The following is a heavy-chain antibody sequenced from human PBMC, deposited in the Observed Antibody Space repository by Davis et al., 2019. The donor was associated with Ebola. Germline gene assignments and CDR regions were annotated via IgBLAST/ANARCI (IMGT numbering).Heavy chain of an antibody. CDR3: ARDDGQLGFDY. Sequence: ASVKVSCKASGYTFTSYDINWVRQAPGQGLEWMGWINPNSGGTNYAQKFQGWVTMTRDTSISTAYMELSRLRSDDTAVYYCARDDGQLGFDYWGQGTLVTVSS. CDR1: GYTFTSYD. V-gene: IGHV1-2*04. J-gene: IGHJ4*02. CDR2: INPNSGGT. D-gene: IGHD6-6*01.